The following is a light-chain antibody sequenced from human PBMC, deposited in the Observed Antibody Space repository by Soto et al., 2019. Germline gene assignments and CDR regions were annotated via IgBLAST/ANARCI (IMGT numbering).Light chain of an antibody. CDR2: ATS. CDR1: QSISNY. J-gene: IGKJ2*01. V-gene: IGKV1-39*01. Sequence: DIQMTQSPSSLSASVGDRVTITCRASQSISNYLNWYQQKPGKAPKLLIYATSSLQGGVPSRFSGSGSWTDFTLTISSLQPEDFATYYCQQSYSNPYTFGQGTKLEIK. CDR3: QQSYSNPYT.